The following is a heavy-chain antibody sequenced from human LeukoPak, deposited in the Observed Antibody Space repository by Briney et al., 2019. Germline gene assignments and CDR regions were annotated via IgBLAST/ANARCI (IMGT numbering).Heavy chain of an antibody. V-gene: IGHV1-8*01. CDR3: ARVFCSSTSCWKWFDP. CDR1: GYTFTSYD. J-gene: IGHJ5*02. Sequence: GASVKVSCKASGYTFTSYDINWVRQATGQGLEWMGWMNPNSGNTGYAQKFQGRVTMTKNTSISTAYMELSSLRSEDTAVYYCARVFCSSTSCWKWFDPWGQGTLVTVSS. CDR2: MNPNSGNT. D-gene: IGHD2-2*01.